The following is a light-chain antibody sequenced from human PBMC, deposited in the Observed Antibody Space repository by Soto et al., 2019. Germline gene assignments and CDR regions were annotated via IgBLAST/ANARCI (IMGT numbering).Light chain of an antibody. CDR3: QHYNSYPEA. Sequence: DIQMTQSPSSLSASVGDRVTITCQASQDIKNYLNWYQQKSGKAPKLLIYDASDLETGVPSRFSGSGSGTDFTFTINSLQPEDIATYYCQHYNSYPEAFGQGTKVDIK. CDR1: QDIKNY. V-gene: IGKV1-33*01. J-gene: IGKJ1*01. CDR2: DAS.